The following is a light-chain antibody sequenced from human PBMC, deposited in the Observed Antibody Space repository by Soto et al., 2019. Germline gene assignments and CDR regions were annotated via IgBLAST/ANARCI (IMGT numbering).Light chain of an antibody. V-gene: IGKV3-15*01. Sequence: EIVMTQSPSTLSLSPGERATLSCRASQTIDNTLAWYQRKPGQAPRLLIYDASTRATGVPARFSGSGSGTDFTLTISSLQSEDFAVYYCQHYNNWPPRTFGQGTKVDIK. CDR3: QHYNNWPPRT. J-gene: IGKJ1*01. CDR2: DAS. CDR1: QTIDNT.